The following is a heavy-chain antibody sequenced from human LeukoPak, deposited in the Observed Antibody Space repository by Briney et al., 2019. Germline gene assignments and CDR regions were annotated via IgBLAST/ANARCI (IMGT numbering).Heavy chain of an antibody. CDR1: GGSISSYY. CDR3: ARDRGNSGAAYFDY. D-gene: IGHD4-23*01. J-gene: IGHJ4*02. V-gene: IGHV4-59*01. CDR2: ISYSGST. Sequence: PSETLSLTCTVSGGSISSYYWSWIRQPPGKGLECIGYISYSGSTNYNPSLKSRVTISVDTSKKQFSLKLRSVTAADTAVYYCARDRGNSGAAYFDYWGQGTLVTVSS.